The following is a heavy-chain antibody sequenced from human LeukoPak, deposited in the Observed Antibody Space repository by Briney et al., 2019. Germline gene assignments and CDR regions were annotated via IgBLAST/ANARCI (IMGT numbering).Heavy chain of an antibody. D-gene: IGHD1-26*01. Sequence: PSETLSLTCTVSGGSISTYYWSWIRQPPGKGLEWIGYIYNSGSTNYNPSLKSRVTISVDTSKNQFSLKLSSVTAADTAVYYCARRRYSGAFDAFDIWGQGTMVTVSS. J-gene: IGHJ3*02. CDR1: GGSISTYY. CDR3: ARRRYSGAFDAFDI. V-gene: IGHV4-59*08. CDR2: IYNSGST.